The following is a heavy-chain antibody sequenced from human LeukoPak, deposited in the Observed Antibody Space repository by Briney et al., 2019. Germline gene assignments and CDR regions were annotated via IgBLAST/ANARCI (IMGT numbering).Heavy chain of an antibody. J-gene: IGHJ5*02. D-gene: IGHD4-17*01. V-gene: IGHV6-1*01. CDR1: GDSVSSNSAA. CDR3: AKNYGDSNWFDP. Sequence: SQTLSLTCAISGDSVSSNSAAWNWIRRSPSRGLEWLGRTYYRSNWFNDFALSVKSRITINPDTSKNQFSLQLNSVTPEDTAVYYCAKNYGDSNWFDPWGRGTLVTVSS. CDR2: TYYRSNWFN.